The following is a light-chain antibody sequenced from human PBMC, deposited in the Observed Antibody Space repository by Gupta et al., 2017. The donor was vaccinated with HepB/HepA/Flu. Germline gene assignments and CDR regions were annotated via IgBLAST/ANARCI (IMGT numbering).Light chain of an antibody. Sequence: DIHMTQSPSSLSASVGDRVTITCRASQSISSYLNWYQQKPGKGAKLLIYAAASWQSGVASRFSGSGCGTDFTLTISSRQPEDVAAYYWQQRDSSPPWTFGQGTRVEIK. V-gene: IGKV1-39*01. CDR2: AAA. CDR1: QSISSY. CDR3: QQRDSSPPWT. J-gene: IGKJ1*01.